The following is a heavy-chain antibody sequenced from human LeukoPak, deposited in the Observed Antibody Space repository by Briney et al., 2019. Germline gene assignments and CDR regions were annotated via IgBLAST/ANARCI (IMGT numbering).Heavy chain of an antibody. D-gene: IGHD2-15*01. J-gene: IGHJ4*02. CDR2: AYGDGTDK. CDR1: GFTFNRYG. CDR3: AAGGRFYYDL. Sequence: GGSLRLSCAASGFTFNRYGMHWVRQAPGKGLEWVAVAYGDGTDKYYADSVKGRFTISKDLSQNRLYMQMNSLRAEDAAMYYCAAGGRFYYDLWGQGTLVTVSS. V-gene: IGHV3-33*01.